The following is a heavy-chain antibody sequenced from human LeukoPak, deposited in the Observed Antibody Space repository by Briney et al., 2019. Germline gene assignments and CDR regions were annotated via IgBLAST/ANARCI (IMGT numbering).Heavy chain of an antibody. J-gene: IGHJ4*02. D-gene: IGHD2-21*02. CDR2: ISGSGGST. Sequence: PGGSLRLSCAASGFTFSSYAMSWVRQAPGKGLEWVSAISGSGGSTYYADSVKGRFTISRDNSKNTLYLQMNSLRAEDTAVYYCAKEVVTAPGSEYYFDYWGQGTLVTVSS. CDR3: AKEVVTAPGSEYYFDY. V-gene: IGHV3-23*01. CDR1: GFTFSSYA.